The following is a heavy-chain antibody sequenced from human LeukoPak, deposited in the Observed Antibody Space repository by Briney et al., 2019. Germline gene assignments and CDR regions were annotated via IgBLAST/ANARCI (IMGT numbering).Heavy chain of an antibody. J-gene: IGHJ5*02. CDR2: VSKEGTNR. V-gene: IGHV3-23*01. D-gene: IGHD6-13*01. CDR3: AKDLDSSTRYAENWFDP. Sequence: GGSLRLSCAASGFTFSHYAMNWVRQAPGKGLEWISLVSKEGTNRHYADSVKSRFTISRDNSKNSLDLQMNSLRVEDTAIYYCAKDLDSSTRYAENWFDPWGQGTLVTVSS. CDR1: GFTFSHYA.